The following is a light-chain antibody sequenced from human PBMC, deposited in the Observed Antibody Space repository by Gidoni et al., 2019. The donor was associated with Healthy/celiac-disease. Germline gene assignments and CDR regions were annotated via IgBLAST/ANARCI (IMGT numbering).Light chain of an antibody. CDR3: QVWDSSSDHVV. CDR2: DDS. CDR1: NIGSKS. Sequence: SYVLPQPHSVSVAPGQTARIPCWGNNIGSKSVHWYQQKPGQATVLVVYDDSDRPSGIPERFSGSNSGNTATLTISRVEAGDEADYYCQVWDSSSDHVVFGGGTKLTVL. J-gene: IGLJ2*01. V-gene: IGLV3-21*02.